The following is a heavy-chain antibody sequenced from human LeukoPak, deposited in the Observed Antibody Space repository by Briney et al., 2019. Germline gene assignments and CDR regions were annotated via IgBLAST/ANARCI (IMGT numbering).Heavy chain of an antibody. Sequence: PGGSLRLSCAASGFTFSSYAMSWVRQAPGKGLEWVSAISGSGGSTYYADSVKGRFTISRDNSKNTLYLQMNSLRTEDTAVYYCAKVTAAAGLIIDYWGQGTLVTVSS. J-gene: IGHJ4*02. CDR3: AKVTAAAGLIIDY. V-gene: IGHV3-23*01. CDR2: ISGSGGST. D-gene: IGHD6-13*01. CDR1: GFTFSSYA.